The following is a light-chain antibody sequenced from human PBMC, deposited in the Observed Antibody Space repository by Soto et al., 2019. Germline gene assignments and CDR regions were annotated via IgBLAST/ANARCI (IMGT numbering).Light chain of an antibody. CDR2: DAS. CDR3: QQYGSSPIT. CDR1: QSVRSAY. V-gene: IGKV3-20*01. J-gene: IGKJ5*01. Sequence: EIVLTQSPGTLSLSPGERSAVSCRASQSVRSAYLAWYQQKPGQAPSLLIYDASSRAAGIPDRFSGSGSGTDFTLTISRLEPEDFGVYSCQQYGSSPITFGQGTRLEI.